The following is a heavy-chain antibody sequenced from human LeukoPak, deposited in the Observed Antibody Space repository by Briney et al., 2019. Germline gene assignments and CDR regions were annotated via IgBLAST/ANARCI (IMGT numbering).Heavy chain of an antibody. V-gene: IGHV1-46*01. Sequence: ASVKVSCKASGYTFTSCYMRWVRQAPGQGLEWMGTIKPSGGTTTYAQKFQGRVTMTWDSSTSTVYLELSTLRSEDTAVYYCARARDDSIGSRWFDPWGQGTLVTVSS. D-gene: IGHD3-22*01. CDR2: IKPSGGTT. J-gene: IGHJ5*02. CDR1: GYTFTSCY. CDR3: ARARDDSIGSRWFDP.